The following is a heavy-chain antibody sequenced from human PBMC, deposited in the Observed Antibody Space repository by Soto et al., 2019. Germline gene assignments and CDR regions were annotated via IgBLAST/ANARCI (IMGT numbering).Heavy chain of an antibody. Sequence: ASVKVSCKASGYTFTSYGISWVRQAPGQGLEWMGWISAYNGNTNYAQKLQGRVTMTTDTSTSTAYMELRSLRSDDTVVYYCARERLGATSAAFDIWAQGTTVTVSS. CDR3: ARERLGATSAAFDI. D-gene: IGHD1-26*01. J-gene: IGHJ3*02. CDR1: GYTFTSYG. V-gene: IGHV1-18*01. CDR2: ISAYNGNT.